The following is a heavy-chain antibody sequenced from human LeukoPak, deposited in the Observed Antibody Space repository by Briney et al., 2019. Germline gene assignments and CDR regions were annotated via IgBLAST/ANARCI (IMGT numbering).Heavy chain of an antibody. CDR1: GGSISSSSYY. D-gene: IGHD3-22*01. Sequence: SETLSLTCTVSGGSISSSSYYWGWIRQPPGKGLEWIGSIYYSGSTYYNPSLKSRVTISVDKSKNQFSLKLSSVTAADTAVYYCARSGGYYYDSSGYYYFDYWGQGTLVTVSS. CDR3: ARSGGYYYDSSGYYYFDY. J-gene: IGHJ4*02. V-gene: IGHV4-39*07. CDR2: IYYSGST.